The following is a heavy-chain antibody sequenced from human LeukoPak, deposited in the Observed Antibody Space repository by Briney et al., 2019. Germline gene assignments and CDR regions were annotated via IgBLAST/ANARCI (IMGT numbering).Heavy chain of an antibody. CDR1: GYTLTELS. D-gene: IGHD3-16*02. J-gene: IGHJ4*02. CDR3: ATDPRGLYHFDY. CDR2: FDPEDGET. Sequence: GASVKVSCKVSGYTLTELSMHWVRQAPGKGLERMGGFDPEDGETIYAQKFQGRVTMTEDTSTDTAYMELSSLRSEDTAVYYCATDPRGLYHFDYWGQGTLVTVSS. V-gene: IGHV1-24*01.